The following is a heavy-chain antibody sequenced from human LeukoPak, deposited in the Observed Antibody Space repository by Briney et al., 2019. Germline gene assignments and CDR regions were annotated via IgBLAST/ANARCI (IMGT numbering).Heavy chain of an antibody. CDR1: GGSISNYY. D-gene: IGHD1-7*01. V-gene: IGHV4-4*07. CDR2: IYTSGST. CDR3: ARARRDSVGELNYFDY. J-gene: IGHJ4*02. Sequence: SVTLSLTCTVSGGSISNYYWSWIRQPPGKGLEWIGRIYTSGSTNYNPSLKSRVTTSVDKSKNQFSLKLCSVTAAATAVYYCARARRDSVGELNYFDYWGQGTLLTVSS.